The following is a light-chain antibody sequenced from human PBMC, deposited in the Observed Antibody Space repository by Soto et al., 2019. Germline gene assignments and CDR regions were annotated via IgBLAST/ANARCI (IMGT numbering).Light chain of an antibody. V-gene: IGLV2-8*01. CDR1: SSDIRDSNY. CDR3: GSKAGSDKHVV. J-gene: IGLJ2*01. CDR2: EVT. Sequence: QSALTQPPSASGSPGQSVTLSCSGISSDIRDSNYVSWYQQHPGKAPKLVVSEVTKRPSGVPDRFSGSRSGTTAFLTISGLQNEDEADYYCGSKAGSDKHVVFGGGTKVTVL.